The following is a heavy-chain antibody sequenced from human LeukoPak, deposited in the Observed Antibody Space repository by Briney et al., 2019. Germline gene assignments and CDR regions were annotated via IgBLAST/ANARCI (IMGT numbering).Heavy chain of an antibody. Sequence: GGSLRLSCAASGFTFGSYWMSWVRQAPGQGLEWVANIKQDGSEKYYVDSVKGRFTISRDNAKNSLYLQMNSLRAEDTAAYYCARVWGQWLVNDAFDIWGQGTMVTVSS. CDR2: IKQDGSEK. CDR1: GFTFGSYW. J-gene: IGHJ3*02. V-gene: IGHV3-7*01. CDR3: ARVWGQWLVNDAFDI. D-gene: IGHD6-19*01.